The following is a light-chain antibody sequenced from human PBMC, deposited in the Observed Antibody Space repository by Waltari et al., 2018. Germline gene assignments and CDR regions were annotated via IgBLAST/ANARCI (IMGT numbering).Light chain of an antibody. CDR3: QQYYKTPRT. CDR2: APS. CDR1: QGIYYS. V-gene: IGKV1-NL1*01. J-gene: IGKJ1*01. Sequence: DIQMTQSPSSLSASVGDRVTITCRASQGIYYSLAWYQQKRGKAPKLLLYAPSRLETGVPSRFSGSGSGTDYTLTISSLQPEDFATYYCQQYYKTPRTFGQGTKVEIK.